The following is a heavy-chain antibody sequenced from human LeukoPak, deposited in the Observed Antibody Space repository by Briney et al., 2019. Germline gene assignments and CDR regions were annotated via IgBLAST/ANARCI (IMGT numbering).Heavy chain of an antibody. CDR3: SLPRPEYPHGMHV. Sequence: SRTLSLTCAISGDSVSRISVGWDWLRQSRSRGLEWPERTYYRPQSYYEYAISEKSRLNISPHTSKNQCSLQQTSMTPECTTVYYCSLPRPEYPHGMHVWSQGTTVTVSS. V-gene: IGHV6-1*01. J-gene: IGHJ6*02. D-gene: IGHD1-1*01. CDR1: GDSVSRISVG. CDR2: TYYRPQSYY.